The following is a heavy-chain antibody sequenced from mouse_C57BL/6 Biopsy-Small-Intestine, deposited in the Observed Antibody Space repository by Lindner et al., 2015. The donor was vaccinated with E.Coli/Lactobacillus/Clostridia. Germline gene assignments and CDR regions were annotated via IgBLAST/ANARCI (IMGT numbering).Heavy chain of an antibody. D-gene: IGHD2-4*01. J-gene: IGHJ3*01. V-gene: IGHV1-85*01. Sequence: VQLQESGPELVKPGASVKLSCKASGYTFTSYDINWVKRRPGQGLEWIGWIYPRDGSTKYNDNFKGKATLTADKSSNTAYMQLSSLTSEDSAVYFCARGGDYDGFAYWGQGTLVTVSA. CDR3: ARGGDYDGFAY. CDR1: GYTFTSYD. CDR2: IYPRDGST.